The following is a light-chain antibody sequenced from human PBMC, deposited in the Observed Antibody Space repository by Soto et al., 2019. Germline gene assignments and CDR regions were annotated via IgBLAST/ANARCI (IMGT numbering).Light chain of an antibody. J-gene: IGKJ4*01. V-gene: IGKV3D-20*02. CDR1: QSIISRY. Sequence: EIVVTQSPATLSASPGERATLSCRASQSIISRYLAWYQHKPGQAPSLLIYGVSNRATGIPERFSGRGSGTDFSLTISSLEPEDCAVYYCQQRSNSLTVGGGTKVDIK. CDR2: GVS. CDR3: QQRSNSLT.